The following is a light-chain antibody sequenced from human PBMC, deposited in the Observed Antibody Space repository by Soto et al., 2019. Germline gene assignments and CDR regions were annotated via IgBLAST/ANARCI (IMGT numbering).Light chain of an antibody. V-gene: IGKV3-15*01. J-gene: IGKJ2*01. CDR3: QQCNDWPHN. CDR2: GAS. CDR1: QSVSTN. Sequence: EIVMTQSPATLSVSPGERATLSCRASQSVSTNLAWYQQKPGQAPRLLIYGASTRATGIPARFSGRGSGTEFTLTISSLQSEDCAVYYCQQCNDWPHNFGQGTKLEIK.